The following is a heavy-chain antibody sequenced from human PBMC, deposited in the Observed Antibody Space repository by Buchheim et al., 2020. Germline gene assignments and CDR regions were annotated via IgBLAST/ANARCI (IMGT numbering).Heavy chain of an antibody. CDR2: IYHSGST. CDR1: GGSISSGGYS. Sequence: QLQLQESGSGLVKPSQTLSLTCAVSGGSISSGGYSWSWIRQPPGKGLEWIGYIYHSGSTYYNPSLKSRVTLSVDRSKNQFSLKLSSVTAADTAVYYCARDQYYDSSGGYGMDVWGQGTT. CDR3: ARDQYYDSSGGYGMDV. V-gene: IGHV4-30-2*01. J-gene: IGHJ6*02. D-gene: IGHD3-22*01.